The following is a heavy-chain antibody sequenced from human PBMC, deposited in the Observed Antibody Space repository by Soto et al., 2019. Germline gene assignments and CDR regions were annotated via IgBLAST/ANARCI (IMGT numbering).Heavy chain of an antibody. CDR1: DGSLSGYS. Sequence: SETLSLTCAVYDGSLSGYSWSWIRQPPGKGLEWIGEINQSRSTNYSPSLKSRVTISVDTSKNQFSLKLISVTAADTAVYYCARDNVVVVPGNIWTTVRRKGYYFDYWGQGTPVTVSS. V-gene: IGHV4-34*01. D-gene: IGHD2-15*01. CDR2: INQSRST. CDR3: ARDNVVVVPGNIWTTVRRKGYYFDY. J-gene: IGHJ4*02.